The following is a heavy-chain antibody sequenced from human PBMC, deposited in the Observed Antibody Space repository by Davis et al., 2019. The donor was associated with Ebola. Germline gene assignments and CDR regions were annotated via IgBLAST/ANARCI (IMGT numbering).Heavy chain of an antibody. CDR1: GGTFSSYA. V-gene: IGHV1-69*04. Sequence: SVKVSCKASGGTFSSYAISWVRQAPGQGLEWMGRIIPILGIANYAQKFQGRVTITADKSTSTAYMELSSLRSEDTAVYYCARVVPAAMADYYYYGMDVWGQGTTVTVSS. CDR2: IIPILGIA. CDR3: ARVVPAAMADYYYYGMDV. D-gene: IGHD2-2*01. J-gene: IGHJ6*02.